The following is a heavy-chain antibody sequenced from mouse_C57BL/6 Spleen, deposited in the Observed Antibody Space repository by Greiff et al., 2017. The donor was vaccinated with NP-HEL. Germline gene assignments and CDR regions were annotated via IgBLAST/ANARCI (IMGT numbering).Heavy chain of an antibody. D-gene: IGHD1-1*01. Sequence: VQLQQPGAELVMPGASVKLSCKASGYTFTSYWMHWVKQRPGQGLEWIGEIDPSDSYTNYNQKFKGESTLTVDKSSSTAYMQLSSLTSEDSAVYYCARDYYGSSYGYWGQGTTLTVSS. CDR3: ARDYYGSSYGY. CDR1: GYTFTSYW. V-gene: IGHV1-69*01. CDR2: IDPSDSYT. J-gene: IGHJ2*01.